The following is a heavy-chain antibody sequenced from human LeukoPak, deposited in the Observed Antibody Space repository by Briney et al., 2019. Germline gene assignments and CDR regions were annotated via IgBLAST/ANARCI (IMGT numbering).Heavy chain of an antibody. CDR2: IIPILGIA. CDR3: ARGAYYYDNPDYYFDY. D-gene: IGHD3-22*01. CDR1: GGTFSSYA. Sequence: SVKVSCKASGGTFSSYAISWVRQAPGQGLEWMGRIIPILGIANYAQKFQGRVTITADKSTSTAYMELSSLRSEDTAVYYCARGAYYYDNPDYYFDYWGQGILVTVSS. J-gene: IGHJ4*02. V-gene: IGHV1-69*04.